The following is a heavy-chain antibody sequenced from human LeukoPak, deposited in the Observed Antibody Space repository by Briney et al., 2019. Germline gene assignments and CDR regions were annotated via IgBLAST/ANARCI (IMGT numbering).Heavy chain of an antibody. Sequence: GGSLRLSCAASGFTFSSYSMNWVRQAPGKGLEWVSFISSSSSYIYYADSLKGRFTISRDNAKNSLYLQMNSLRAEDTAVYYCARGSYGYYYYMDVWGKGTTVTVSS. CDR1: GFTFSSYS. CDR2: ISSSSSYI. D-gene: IGHD5-18*01. J-gene: IGHJ6*03. CDR3: ARGSYGYYYYMDV. V-gene: IGHV3-21*01.